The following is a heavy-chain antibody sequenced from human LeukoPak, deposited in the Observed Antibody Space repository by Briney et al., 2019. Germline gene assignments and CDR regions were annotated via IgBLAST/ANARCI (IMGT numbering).Heavy chain of an antibody. CDR3: ARDYGDYFDY. Sequence: SETLSLTCAVYGGSFSGYYWGWIQQPPGKGLEWIGSIYHSGSTYYNPSLKSRVAISVDTSKNQFSLKLSSVTAADTAVYYCARDYGDYFDYWGQGTLVTVSS. V-gene: IGHV4-38-2*02. CDR1: GGSFSGYY. CDR2: IYHSGST. D-gene: IGHD4-17*01. J-gene: IGHJ4*02.